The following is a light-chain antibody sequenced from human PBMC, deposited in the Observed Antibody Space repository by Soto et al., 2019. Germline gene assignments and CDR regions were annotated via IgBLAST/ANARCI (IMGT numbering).Light chain of an antibody. Sequence: DIQMTQSPSTLSASVGDRVTITCRASQSISTWLVWYQQKPGKAPKLLIYKASNLESGVPSRFSGSGSGTEFTLTISSLQPDGFATYYCQQYNSSPLSFAGGTKVEIK. J-gene: IGKJ4*01. V-gene: IGKV1-5*03. CDR3: QQYNSSPLS. CDR2: KAS. CDR1: QSISTW.